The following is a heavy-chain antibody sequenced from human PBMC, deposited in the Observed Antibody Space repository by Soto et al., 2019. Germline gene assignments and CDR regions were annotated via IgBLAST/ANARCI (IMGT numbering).Heavy chain of an antibody. D-gene: IGHD3-10*01. CDR3: ARDAFEIYYKFGLDV. V-gene: IGHV3-48*03. CDR2: ISSSGGTI. Sequence: SLRLSCAASGFSFSDYEMNWVRQTPGKGLEWLSYISSSGGTIKYADSVKGRFTISRDNAKNSLYLQMHSLRADDTAVYYCARDAFEIYYKFGLDVWGQGTPVTRSS. J-gene: IGHJ6*02. CDR1: GFSFSDYE.